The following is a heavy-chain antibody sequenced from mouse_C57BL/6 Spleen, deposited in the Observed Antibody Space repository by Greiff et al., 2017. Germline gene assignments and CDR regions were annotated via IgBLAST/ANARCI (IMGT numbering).Heavy chain of an antibody. D-gene: IGHD4-1*01. CDR3: AKGTGTLFDY. CDR1: GYSITSGYY. Sequence: VQLKESGPGLVKPSQSLSLTCSVTGYSITSGYYWNWIRQFPGNKLEWMGYISYDGSNNYNPSLKNRISITRDTSKNQFFLKLNSVTTEDTATYYCAKGTGTLFDYWGQGTTLTVSS. V-gene: IGHV3-6*01. CDR2: ISYDGSN. J-gene: IGHJ2*01.